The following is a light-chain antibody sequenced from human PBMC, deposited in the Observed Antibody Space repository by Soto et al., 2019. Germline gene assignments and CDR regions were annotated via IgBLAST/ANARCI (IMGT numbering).Light chain of an antibody. CDR3: MQTLQTPLT. J-gene: IGKJ3*01. CDR1: QSLLHSNGYSF. CDR2: LGS. V-gene: IGKV2-28*01. Sequence: DIVMTQSPISLPVTPGEPASISCTSSQSLLHSNGYSFLDWYLQKPGQSPQLLIYLGSNRASGVPDRFSGSGSGTDFTLKISRVEAEDVGVYYCMQTLQTPLTFGPGTKVDI.